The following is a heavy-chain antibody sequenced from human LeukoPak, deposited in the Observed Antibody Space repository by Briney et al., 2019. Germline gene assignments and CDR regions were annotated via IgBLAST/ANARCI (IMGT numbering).Heavy chain of an antibody. Sequence: SSETLSLTCTVSGGSISSGGYYWSWIRQHPGKGLEWIGYIYYSGSTYYNPSLKSRVTISVDTSKNQFSLKLSSVTAADTAVYYCARDEGYCSGGSCYPYNWFDPWGQGTPVTVSS. V-gene: IGHV4-31*03. CDR2: IYYSGST. J-gene: IGHJ5*02. CDR3: ARDEGYCSGGSCYPYNWFDP. D-gene: IGHD2-15*01. CDR1: GGSISSGGYY.